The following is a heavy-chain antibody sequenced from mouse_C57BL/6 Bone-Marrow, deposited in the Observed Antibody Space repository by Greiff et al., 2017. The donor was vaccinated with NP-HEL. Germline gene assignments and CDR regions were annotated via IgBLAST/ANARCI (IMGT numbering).Heavy chain of an antibody. V-gene: IGHV1-82*01. D-gene: IGHD2-1*01. CDR2: IYPGDGDT. CDR3: ARSGGYYGQAWFAY. CDR1: GYAFSSSW. Sequence: QVQLQQSGPELVKPGASVKISCKASGYAFSSSWMNWVKQRPGKGLEWIGRIYPGDGDTNYNGKFKGKATLTADKSSSTAYMQLSSLTSEDSAVYFCARSGGYYGQAWFAYWGQGTLVTVSA. J-gene: IGHJ3*01.